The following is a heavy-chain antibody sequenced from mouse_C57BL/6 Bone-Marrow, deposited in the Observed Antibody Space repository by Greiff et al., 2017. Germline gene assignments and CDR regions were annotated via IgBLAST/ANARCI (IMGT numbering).Heavy chain of an antibody. CDR3: ARSYGYAYYFDY. J-gene: IGHJ2*01. D-gene: IGHD2-2*01. Sequence: EVQLVESGPVLVKPGASVKMSCKASGYTFTDYYMNWVKQSHGKSLEWIGVINPYNGGTSYNQKFKGKATLTVDKSSSTAYMELNSLTSEDSAVYYCARSYGYAYYFDYWGQGTTLTVSS. CDR1: GYTFTDYY. V-gene: IGHV1-19*01. CDR2: INPYNGGT.